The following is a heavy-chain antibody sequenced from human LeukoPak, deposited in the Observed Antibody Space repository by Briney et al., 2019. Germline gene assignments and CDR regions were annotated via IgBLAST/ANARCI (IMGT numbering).Heavy chain of an antibody. CDR3: ARGGDYVGDAFDI. V-gene: IGHV4-34*01. CDR1: GGSFSGYY. Sequence: SETLSLTCAVYGGSFSGYYWSWIRQPPGKGLKWIGEINHSGSTIYNTSLTSRVTISVDTSKNQFPLKLSSVTAADTAVYYCARGGDYVGDAFDIWGQGTMVTVSS. D-gene: IGHD4-17*01. CDR2: INHSGST. J-gene: IGHJ3*02.